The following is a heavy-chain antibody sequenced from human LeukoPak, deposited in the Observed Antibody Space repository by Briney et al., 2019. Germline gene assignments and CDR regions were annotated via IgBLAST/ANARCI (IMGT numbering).Heavy chain of an antibody. CDR1: GGSISSSSYY. Sequence: SETLSLTCTVSGGSISSSSYYWGWIRQPPGKGLEWIGSIYYSGSTYYNPSLKSRVTISVDTSKNQFSLKVSSVTAADTAVYFCARSVSGSYGAFDIWGQGTLVTVSS. J-gene: IGHJ3*02. D-gene: IGHD1-26*01. CDR3: ARSVSGSYGAFDI. CDR2: IYYSGST. V-gene: IGHV4-39*07.